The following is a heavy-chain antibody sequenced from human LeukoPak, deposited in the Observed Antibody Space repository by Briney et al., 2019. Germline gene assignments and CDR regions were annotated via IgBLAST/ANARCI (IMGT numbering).Heavy chain of an antibody. V-gene: IGHV1-2*02. CDR2: INPNSGGT. J-gene: IGHJ6*03. Sequence: ASVKVSCKASGYTFTGYYMHWVRQAPGQGLEWMGWINPNSGGTNYAQKFQGRVTMTRDTSISTAYMELSRLRSDDTAVYYCARDAEDYANYYYYYMDVWAKGPRSPSP. CDR3: ARDAEDYANYYYYYMDV. D-gene: IGHD4-17*01. CDR1: GYTFTGYY.